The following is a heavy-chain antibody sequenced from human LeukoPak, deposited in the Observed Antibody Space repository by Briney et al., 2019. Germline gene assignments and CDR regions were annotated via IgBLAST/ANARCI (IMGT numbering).Heavy chain of an antibody. J-gene: IGHJ4*02. Sequence: GESLKISCEGSGYSFTNDWIGWVRQMPGKGLEWMGIIYPGDSDTRYSPSFQGQVTISADKSISTAYLQWSSLKASDTAMYYCARLDGTGYCSGGSCYYSKYYFDYWGQGTLVTVSS. CDR2: IYPGDSDT. D-gene: IGHD2-15*01. CDR1: GYSFTNDW. V-gene: IGHV5-51*01. CDR3: ARLDGTGYCSGGSCYYSKYYFDY.